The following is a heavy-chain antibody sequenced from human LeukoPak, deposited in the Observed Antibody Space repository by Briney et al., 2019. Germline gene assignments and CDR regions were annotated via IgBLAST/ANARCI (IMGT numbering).Heavy chain of an antibody. J-gene: IGHJ2*01. CDR3: AKGSRGWYSWYFDV. Sequence: PGGSLRLSCAASGFTFSSFTMSWVRQAPGKGLEWVSAISGSGGSTYYADSVKGRFTISRDNSKNTLYLQMNSLRAEDTAVYYCAKGSRGWYSWYFDVWGRSTLVTVSS. CDR1: GFTFSSFT. D-gene: IGHD6-19*01. CDR2: ISGSGGST. V-gene: IGHV3-23*01.